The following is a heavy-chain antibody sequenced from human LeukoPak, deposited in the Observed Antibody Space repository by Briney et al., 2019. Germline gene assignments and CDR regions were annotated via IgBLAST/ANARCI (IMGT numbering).Heavy chain of an antibody. V-gene: IGHV3-43*01. J-gene: IGHJ4*02. D-gene: IGHD4/OR15-4a*01. CDR1: GFTFDRFT. Sequence: GGSLRLSCAASGFTFDRFTIHWVRQPPGKGLEWVSLINRRGHTFYADSVKGRFTISRDNSKNTLYLQMNSLRAEDTAVYYCARRAGAYSHPYDYWGQGTLVTVSS. CDR2: INRRGHT. CDR3: ARRAGAYSHPYDY.